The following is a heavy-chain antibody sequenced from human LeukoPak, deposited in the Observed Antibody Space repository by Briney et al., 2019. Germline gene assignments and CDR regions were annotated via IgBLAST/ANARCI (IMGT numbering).Heavy chain of an antibody. CDR3: ARPPPYCSGGSCYHSPGN. V-gene: IGHV4-39*01. D-gene: IGHD2-15*01. CDR1: GGSISSSSYY. Sequence: KPSETLSLTCTVSGGSISSSSYYWGWIRQPPGKGLEWIGSIYYSGSTYYNPSLKSRVTISVDTSKNQFSLKLSSVTAADTAVYYCARPPPYCSGGSCYHSPGNWGQGTLVTVSS. CDR2: IYYSGST. J-gene: IGHJ4*02.